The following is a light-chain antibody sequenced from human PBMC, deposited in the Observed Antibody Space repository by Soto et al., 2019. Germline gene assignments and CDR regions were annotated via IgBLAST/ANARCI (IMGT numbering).Light chain of an antibody. V-gene: IGLV2-14*01. Sequence: QSALTQPASVSGSPGQSITISCTGTSSDVGGYNYVSWYQQHPGKAPKLMIYEVSNRPSGVSNRFSGSKSGNTASLTISGLQAEDEADYYCSSYTSSSTLGLVFGTGTMLTVL. CDR3: SSYTSSSTLGLV. CDR2: EVS. CDR1: SSDVGGYNY. J-gene: IGLJ1*01.